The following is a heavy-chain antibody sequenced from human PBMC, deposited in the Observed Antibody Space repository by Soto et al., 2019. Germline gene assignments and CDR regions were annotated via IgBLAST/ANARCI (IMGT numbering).Heavy chain of an antibody. D-gene: IGHD3-10*01. CDR2: IYPGDSDT. CDR3: ASQKTIIRGPLSSNWFDP. V-gene: IGHV5-51*01. CDR1: GYTFTDYW. Sequence: RGESLKISCKGYGYTFTDYWIGWVRQMPGKGLELIGLIYPGDSDTRYSPSFQGRVTISADKSISTAFLQWSSLRASDTATYYCASQKTIIRGPLSSNWFDPWGQGTLVTVSS. J-gene: IGHJ5*02.